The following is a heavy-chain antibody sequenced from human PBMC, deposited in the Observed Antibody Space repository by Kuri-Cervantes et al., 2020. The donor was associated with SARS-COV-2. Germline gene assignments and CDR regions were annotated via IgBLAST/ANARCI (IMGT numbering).Heavy chain of an antibody. D-gene: IGHD3-16*01. V-gene: IGHV4-59*01. CDR1: GGSISSYY. J-gene: IGHJ6*02. CDR3: ARGWGTREYYYYCMDV. CDR2: IYYSGST. Sequence: GSLRLSCTVSGGSISSYYWSWTRQPPGKGLEWMGYIYYSGSTNYNPSLKSRVTISIDTSKNPYSLTLRSVTPADTAVYYCARGWGTREYYYYCMDVWGQGTTVTVSS.